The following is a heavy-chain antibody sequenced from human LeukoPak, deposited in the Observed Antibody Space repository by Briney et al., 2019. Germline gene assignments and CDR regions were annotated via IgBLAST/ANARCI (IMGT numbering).Heavy chain of an antibody. V-gene: IGHV4-34*01. CDR3: ARNAGTTRYYYGSGSSNWFDP. J-gene: IGHJ5*02. CDR2: INHSVST. CDR1: GGSFSGYY. D-gene: IGHD3-10*01. Sequence: SETLSLTCAVYGGSFSGYYWSWIRQPPGKGLELIGVINHSVSTNYNPSLKSRVTISVDTSKNQFSLKLSSVTAADTAVYYCARNAGTTRYYYGSGSSNWFDPRGQGTLVTVSS.